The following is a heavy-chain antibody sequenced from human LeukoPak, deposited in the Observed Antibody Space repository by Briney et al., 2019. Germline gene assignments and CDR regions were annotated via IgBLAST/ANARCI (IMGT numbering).Heavy chain of an antibody. J-gene: IGHJ3*02. CDR3: ARDAPLNTVNAFDI. Sequence: SETLSLTCTVSGGSISSYYWSWIRQPAGKGLEWIGYIYYSGSTYYNPSLKSRVTISVDTSKNQFSLKLSSVTAADTAVYYCARDAPLNTVNAFDIWGQGTMVTVSS. CDR2: IYYSGST. V-gene: IGHV4-59*06. CDR1: GGSISSYY. D-gene: IGHD4-17*01.